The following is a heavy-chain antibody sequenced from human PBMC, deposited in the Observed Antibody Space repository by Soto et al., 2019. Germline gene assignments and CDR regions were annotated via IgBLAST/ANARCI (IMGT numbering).Heavy chain of an antibody. V-gene: IGHV3-33*01. CDR2: IWYDGSNK. D-gene: IGHD3-10*01. CDR3: ARDRYYGSGSFDAFDI. CDR1: GFTFSSYG. Sequence: GGSLRLSCAASGFTFSSYGMHWVRQAPGKGLEWVAVIWYDGSNKYYADSVKGRFTISRDNSKNTLYLQMNSLRAEDTAVYYCARDRYYGSGSFDAFDIWGQGTMVTVSS. J-gene: IGHJ3*02.